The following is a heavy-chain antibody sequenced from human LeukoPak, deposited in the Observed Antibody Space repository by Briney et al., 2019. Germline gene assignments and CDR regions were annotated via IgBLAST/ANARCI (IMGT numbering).Heavy chain of an antibody. CDR3: ARASVRGVISGE. Sequence: GGSLRLSCAASGFTVSFNYMSWVRQAPGKGLEWVSVSYSGGNTYYADSVKGRFTISRDNSKNTLCLQMNSLRAEDTAVYYCARASVRGVISGEWGQGTLVTVSS. CDR1: GFTVSFNY. V-gene: IGHV3-53*01. D-gene: IGHD3-10*01. CDR2: SYSGGNT. J-gene: IGHJ4*02.